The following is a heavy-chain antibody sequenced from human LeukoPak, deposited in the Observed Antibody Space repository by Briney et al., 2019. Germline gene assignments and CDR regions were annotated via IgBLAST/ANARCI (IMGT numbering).Heavy chain of an antibody. CDR2: MNPNSGNT. J-gene: IGHJ4*02. V-gene: IGHV1-8*01. CDR3: ARSLMSSSCPDY. D-gene: IGHD6-13*01. CDR1: GYTFTSYD. Sequence: ASVKVSCKASGYTFTSYDINWVRQATGQGLERMGWMNPNSGNTGYAQKFQGRVTMTRNTSISTAYMELSSLRSEDTAVYYCARSLMSSSCPDYWGQGTLVTVSS.